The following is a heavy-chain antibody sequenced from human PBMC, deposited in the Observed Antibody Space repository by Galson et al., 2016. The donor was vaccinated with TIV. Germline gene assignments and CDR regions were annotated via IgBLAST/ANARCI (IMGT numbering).Heavy chain of an antibody. CDR1: GDSVSSKSAA. Sequence: CAISGDSVSSKSAAWNWIRQSPSRGLEWLGRTYSRSRWYNEYAVSVRSRISINPDTSKNQFSLQLNSVTPEDTAIYYCARGGGDGQKALTHFDHWGQGTPVTVSS. D-gene: IGHD5-24*01. J-gene: IGHJ4*02. CDR2: TYSRSRWYN. CDR3: ARGGGDGQKALTHFDH. V-gene: IGHV6-1*01.